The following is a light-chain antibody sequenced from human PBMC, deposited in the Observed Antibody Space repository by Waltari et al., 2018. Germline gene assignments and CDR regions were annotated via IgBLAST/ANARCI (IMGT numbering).Light chain of an antibody. CDR2: RNN. V-gene: IGLV10-54*04. Sequence: QAGLTQPPSVSKGLRQTATLTCTGNSTNIGNQGTAWLHQHQGHPPKLLTYRNNNRPSGISERFSASRSGNTASLTITGLQPEDEADYYCSAWDSSLSAVVFGGGTKLTVL. J-gene: IGLJ2*01. CDR3: SAWDSSLSAVV. CDR1: STNIGNQG.